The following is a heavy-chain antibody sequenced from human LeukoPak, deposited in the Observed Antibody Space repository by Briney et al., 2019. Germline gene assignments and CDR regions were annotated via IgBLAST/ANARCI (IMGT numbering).Heavy chain of an antibody. J-gene: IGHJ4*02. CDR2: ISSSGSTI. CDR3: ASNIYYGSGSYYQDY. V-gene: IGHV3-48*03. D-gene: IGHD3-10*01. CDR1: GFTFSSYE. Sequence: PGGSLRLSCAASGFTFSSYEMNWVRQAPGKGLEWVSYISSSGSTIYYADSVKGRFTISRDNAKNSLYLQMNSLRAEDTAVYYCASNIYYGSGSYYQDYWGQGTLVTVSS.